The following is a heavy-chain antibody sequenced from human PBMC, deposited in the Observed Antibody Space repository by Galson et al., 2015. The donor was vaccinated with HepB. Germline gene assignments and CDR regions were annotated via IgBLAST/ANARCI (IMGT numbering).Heavy chain of an antibody. J-gene: IGHJ2*01. CDR3: ARVPLAYCGGDCYQDWYFDL. D-gene: IGHD2-21*01. CDR1: GFTFSSYS. V-gene: IGHV3-21*01. CDR2: ISSSSSYI. Sequence: SLRLSCAASGFTFSSYSMNWVRQAPGKGLEWVSSISSSSSYIYYADSVKGRFTISRDNAKNSLYLQMNSLRAEDTAVSYCARVPLAYCGGDCYQDWYFDLWGRGTLVTVSS.